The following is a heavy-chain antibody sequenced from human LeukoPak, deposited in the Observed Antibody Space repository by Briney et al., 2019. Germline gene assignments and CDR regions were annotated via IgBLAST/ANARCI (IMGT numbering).Heavy chain of an antibody. Sequence: SETLSLTCTVSGGSISSSSYYWGWIRQPPGKGLEWIGSIYYSGSTYYNPSLKSRVTISVDTSKNQFSLKLSSVTAADTAVYYCARLRDSGYYRLRGSYFDYWGQGTLVTVSS. CDR2: IYYSGST. D-gene: IGHD3-22*01. V-gene: IGHV4-39*07. J-gene: IGHJ4*02. CDR3: ARLRDSGYYRLRGSYFDY. CDR1: GGSISSSSYY.